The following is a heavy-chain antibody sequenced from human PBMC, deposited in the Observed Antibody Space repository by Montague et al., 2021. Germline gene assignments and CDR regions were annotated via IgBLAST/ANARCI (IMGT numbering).Heavy chain of an antibody. CDR3: AHRVVWAAGQSWFDA. CDR1: GFSSSTSRVG. D-gene: IGHD6-13*01. Sequence: PALVKPTQTLTLTCTFSGFSSSTSRVGVGWIRQPPGKALEWLALIYWDDEKRYSPSLKRRLTITKDTSKNQVVLTMTNIDPVDTGTYYCAHRVVWAAGQSWFDAWGQGTLVTVSS. J-gene: IGHJ5*02. CDR2: IYWDDEK. V-gene: IGHV2-5*02.